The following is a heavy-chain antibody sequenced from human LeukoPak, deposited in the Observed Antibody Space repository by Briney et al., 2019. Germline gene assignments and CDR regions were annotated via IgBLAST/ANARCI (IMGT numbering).Heavy chain of an antibody. V-gene: IGHV3-21*01. D-gene: IGHD3-22*01. CDR1: GFTFSTYT. CDR3: ARGGTGYYDSSGYFANDY. CDR2: ISSSSAYI. J-gene: IGHJ4*02. Sequence: GGSLRLSCAASGFTFSTYTINWVRQAPGRGLEWVSSISSSSAYIYYADSVKGRFTISRDNAKNSLYLQMNSLRAEDTAVYYCARGGTGYYDSSGYFANDYWGQGTLVTVSS.